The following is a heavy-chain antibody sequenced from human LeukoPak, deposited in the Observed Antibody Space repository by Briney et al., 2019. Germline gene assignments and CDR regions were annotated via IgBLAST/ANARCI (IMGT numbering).Heavy chain of an antibody. Sequence: SETLSLTCTVSGGSISSYYWSWIRQPPGKGLEWIGYIYYSGSTNYNPSLKSRVTISVDTSKNQFSLKLSSVTAADTAVYYCARRRYYGGNELDYWGQGTLVTVSS. CDR3: ARRRYYGGNELDY. J-gene: IGHJ4*02. CDR1: GGSISSYY. D-gene: IGHD4-23*01. V-gene: IGHV4-59*08. CDR2: IYYSGST.